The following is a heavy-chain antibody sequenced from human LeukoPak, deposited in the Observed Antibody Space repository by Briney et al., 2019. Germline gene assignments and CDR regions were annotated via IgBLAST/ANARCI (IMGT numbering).Heavy chain of an antibody. CDR2: ISAYNGNT. CDR1: GYTFTSYG. V-gene: IGHV1-18*01. Sequence: GASVKVSCKASGYTFTSYGISWVRQAPGQGLEWMGWISAYNGNTNYAQKLQGRVTMTTDTSTSTAYMELRSLRSDDTAVYYCARHLYLAARPPYYYYYMDVWGKGTTVTVSS. J-gene: IGHJ6*03. D-gene: IGHD6-6*01. CDR3: ARHLYLAARPPYYYYYMDV.